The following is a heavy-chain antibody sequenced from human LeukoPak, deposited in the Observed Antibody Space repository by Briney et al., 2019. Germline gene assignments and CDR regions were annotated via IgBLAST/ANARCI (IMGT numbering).Heavy chain of an antibody. CDR1: GGSFSGYY. CDR2: INHSGST. CDR3: ARGQPGWSGSNNWFDP. D-gene: IGHD3-3*01. J-gene: IGHJ5*02. Sequence: SETLSLTCAVYGGSFSGYYWSWIRQPPGQGLEWIGEINHSGSTNYNPSLKSRVTISVDTSKNQFSLKLSSVTAADTAVYYCARGQPGWSGSNNWFDPWGQGTLVTVSS. V-gene: IGHV4-34*01.